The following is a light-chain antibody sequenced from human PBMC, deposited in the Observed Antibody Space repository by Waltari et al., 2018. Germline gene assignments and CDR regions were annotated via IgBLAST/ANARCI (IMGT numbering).Light chain of an antibody. V-gene: IGLV1-47*02. J-gene: IGLJ2*01. CDR1: SPNIGRRY. Sequence: SVLTQPPSASGAPGQRVTISCSGSSPNIGRRYVYWYQQVPGKAPKLPIYTDDQRAAGVPDRVSASKSGTSASLAISGLRSEDEADYYCASWDDSPSGHVVFGGGTKLTVL. CDR2: TDD. CDR3: ASWDDSPSGHVV.